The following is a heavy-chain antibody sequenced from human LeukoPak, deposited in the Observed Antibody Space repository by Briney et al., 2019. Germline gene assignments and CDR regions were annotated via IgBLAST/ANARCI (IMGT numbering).Heavy chain of an antibody. D-gene: IGHD6-19*01. J-gene: IGHJ4*02. V-gene: IGHV4-59*01. CDR2: IYYSGRT. CDR1: GGSISRDY. CDR3: ARDAGGWYYFDY. Sequence: SETLSLTCTVSGGSISRDYWSGIRQPPGKGLGWIGDIYYSGRTNYNPSLKSRVTISVDTSKNQFSLKLSSVTAADTAVYYCARDAGGWYYFDYWGQGTLVTVSS.